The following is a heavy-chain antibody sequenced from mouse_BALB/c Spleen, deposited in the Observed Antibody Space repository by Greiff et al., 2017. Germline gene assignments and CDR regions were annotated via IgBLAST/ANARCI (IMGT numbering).Heavy chain of an antibody. D-gene: IGHD1-1*01. CDR2: ISSGSSTI. Sequence: EVQLVESGGGLVQPGGSRKLSCAASGFTFSSFGMHWVRQAPEKGLEWVAYISSGSSTIYYADTVKGRFTISRDNPKNTLFLQMTSLRSEDTAMYYCASPLLRYDAMDYWGQGTSVTVAS. CDR3: ASPLLRYDAMDY. CDR1: GFTFSSFG. J-gene: IGHJ4*01. V-gene: IGHV5-17*02.